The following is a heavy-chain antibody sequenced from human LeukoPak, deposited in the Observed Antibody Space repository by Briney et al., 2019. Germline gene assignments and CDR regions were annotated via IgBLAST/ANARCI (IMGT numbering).Heavy chain of an antibody. Sequence: GGSLRLSCAASGFTFSSYEMNWVRQAPGKGLEWVSYISSSGSTIYYADSVKGRFTISRDNAKNSLYLQMNSLRAEDTAVCYCARDRDYGDYKDYWGQGTLVTVSS. CDR2: ISSSGSTI. V-gene: IGHV3-48*03. CDR3: ARDRDYGDYKDY. J-gene: IGHJ4*02. CDR1: GFTFSSYE. D-gene: IGHD4-17*01.